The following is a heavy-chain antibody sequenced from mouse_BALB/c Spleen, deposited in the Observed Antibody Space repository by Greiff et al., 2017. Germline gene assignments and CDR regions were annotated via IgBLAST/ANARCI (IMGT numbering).Heavy chain of an antibody. D-gene: IGHD1-1*01. CDR1: GFNIKDTY. Sequence: VQLKQSGAELVKPGASVKLSCTASGFNIKDTYMHWVKQRPEQGLEWIGRIDPANGNTKYDPKFQGKATITADTSSNTAYLQLSSLTSEDTAVYYCARNYYGTPYYFDYWGQGTTLTVSS. CDR3: ARNYYGTPYYFDY. CDR2: IDPANGNT. V-gene: IGHV14-3*02. J-gene: IGHJ2*01.